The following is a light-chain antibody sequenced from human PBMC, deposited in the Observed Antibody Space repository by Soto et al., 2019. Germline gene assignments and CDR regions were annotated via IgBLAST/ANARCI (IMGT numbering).Light chain of an antibody. V-gene: IGKV3-20*01. CDR3: QQYGSSGT. CDR2: GIS. Sequence: EIVLTQSPGTLSLSPGERATLSCRASQTVTRSYLAWYQHKPGQAPRLLISGISRRAPGIPDRFSGDGSGTDFTLTISRLEPEDFAVYYCQQYGSSGTFGQGTKVDIK. J-gene: IGKJ1*01. CDR1: QTVTRSY.